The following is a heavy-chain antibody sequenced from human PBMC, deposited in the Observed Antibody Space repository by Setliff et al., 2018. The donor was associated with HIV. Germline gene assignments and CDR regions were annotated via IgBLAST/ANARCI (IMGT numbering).Heavy chain of an antibody. CDR3: ASSGGYTSGLYFYYGMDV. Sequence: SETLSLTCTVSGDSISSLGYYWGWIRQPPGKGLEWIANIYYSGITYYNPSLKSRVTISVDTSKNQFSLNLRSVTAADTAVYYCASSGGYTSGLYFYYGMDVWGQGTT. J-gene: IGHJ6*02. CDR1: GDSISSLGYY. CDR2: IYYSGIT. D-gene: IGHD5-18*01. V-gene: IGHV4-39*07.